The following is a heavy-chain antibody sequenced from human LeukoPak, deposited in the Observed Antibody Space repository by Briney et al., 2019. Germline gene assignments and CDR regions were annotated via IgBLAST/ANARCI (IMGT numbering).Heavy chain of an antibody. V-gene: IGHV4-34*01. CDR1: GGSFSGYY. CDR3: ARPGRGSSWAFDI. D-gene: IGHD6-6*01. Sequence: SETLSLTCAVYGGSFSGYYWSWIRQPPGKGLEWIGEINHSGSTNYNPSLKSRVTISVDTSKNQFSLKLSSVTAADTAVYYCARPGRGSSWAFDIWGQGTMVTVSS. CDR2: INHSGST. J-gene: IGHJ3*02.